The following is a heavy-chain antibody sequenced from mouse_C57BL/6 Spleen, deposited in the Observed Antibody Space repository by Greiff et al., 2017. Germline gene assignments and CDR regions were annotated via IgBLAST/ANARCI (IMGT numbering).Heavy chain of an antibody. CDR3: TRGGKIYPEYYYAMDY. J-gene: IGHJ4*01. D-gene: IGHD1-1*01. V-gene: IGHV5-9-1*02. Sequence: EVQGVESGEGLVKPGGSLKLSCAASGFTFSSYAMSWVRQTPEKRLEWVAYISSGGDYIYYADTVKGRFTISRDNARNTLYLQMSSLKSEDTAMYYCTRGGKIYPEYYYAMDYWGQGTSVTVSS. CDR2: ISSGGDYI. CDR1: GFTFSSYA.